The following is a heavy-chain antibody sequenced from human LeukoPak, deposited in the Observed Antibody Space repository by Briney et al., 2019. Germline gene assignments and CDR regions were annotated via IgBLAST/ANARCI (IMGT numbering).Heavy chain of an antibody. Sequence: GSLRLSCAASGLTFSIYTMDWVRQAPGKGLEWVSGISGSGDSTYYADSVKGRFTISRDNSKNTLYLQMNSLRAEDTAVFYCATGSCSSSTCYRRYWGQGTLVSVSS. D-gene: IGHD2-2*02. CDR2: ISGSGDST. J-gene: IGHJ4*02. CDR1: GLTFSIYT. V-gene: IGHV3-23*01. CDR3: ATGSCSSSTCYRRY.